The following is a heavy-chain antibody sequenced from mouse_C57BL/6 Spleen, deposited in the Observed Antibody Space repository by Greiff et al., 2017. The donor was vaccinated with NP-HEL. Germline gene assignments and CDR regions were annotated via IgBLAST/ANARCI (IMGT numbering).Heavy chain of an antibody. Sequence: VKLQQPGAELVKPGASVKVSCKASGYTFTSYWMHWVKQRPGQGLAWIGRIHPSDSDPNYNQKFTGKATLTVDKSSSTAYMQLSSLTSEDSAVYYCARRGFITTAFDYWGQGTTLTVSS. D-gene: IGHD1-1*01. CDR1: GYTFTSYW. CDR2: IHPSDSDP. V-gene: IGHV1-74*01. J-gene: IGHJ2*01. CDR3: ARRGFITTAFDY.